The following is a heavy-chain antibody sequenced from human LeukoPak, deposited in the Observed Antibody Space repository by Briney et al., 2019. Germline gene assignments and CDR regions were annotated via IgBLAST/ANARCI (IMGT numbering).Heavy chain of an antibody. CDR2: LYSGGNT. CDR3: ARYDGGSGPFDY. CDR1: GFTVSSNY. V-gene: IGHV3-53*01. J-gene: IGHJ4*02. Sequence: GGSLRLSCAVSGFTVSSNYMSWVRQAPGKGLEWVSVLYSGGNTYYADSVKGRFTISRDNSKNTLYLQMNSLRAEDTAVYYCARYDGGSGPFDYWGQGTLVTVSS. D-gene: IGHD3-10*01.